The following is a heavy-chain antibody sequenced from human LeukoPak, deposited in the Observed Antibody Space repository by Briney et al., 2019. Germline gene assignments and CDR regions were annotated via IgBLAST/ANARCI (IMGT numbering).Heavy chain of an antibody. Sequence: QPGGSLRLSCAASGFTFSSYWMSWVRQAPGKGLEWVANIKQDGSEKYYVDSVKGRFTISRDNAKNSLYLQMNSLRAEDTAVYYCAREGGYSPITYYYYYMDVWGKGTTVTVSS. CDR2: IKQDGSEK. CDR1: GFTFSSYW. CDR3: AREGGYSPITYYYYYMDV. D-gene: IGHD5-18*01. J-gene: IGHJ6*03. V-gene: IGHV3-7*01.